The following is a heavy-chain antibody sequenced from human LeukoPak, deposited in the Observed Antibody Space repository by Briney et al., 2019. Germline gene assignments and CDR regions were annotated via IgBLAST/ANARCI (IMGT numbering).Heavy chain of an antibody. CDR3: ARRANERYDAFDI. D-gene: IGHD1-1*01. CDR2: IYYSGST. V-gene: IGHV4-59*08. J-gene: IGHJ3*02. Sequence: SETLSLTCTVSGGSISSYYWSWIRQPPGKGLEWIGYIYYSGSTNYNPSLKSRVTISVDTSKNQFSLKLSSVTAADTAVYYCARRANERYDAFDIWGQGTMVTVSS. CDR1: GGSISSYY.